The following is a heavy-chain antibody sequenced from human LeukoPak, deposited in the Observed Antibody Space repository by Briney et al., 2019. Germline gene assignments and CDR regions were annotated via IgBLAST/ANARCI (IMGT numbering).Heavy chain of an antibody. J-gene: IGHJ5*02. D-gene: IGHD6-13*01. CDR3: ARGVDFTCSSSLNRFDP. CDR2: IYHTGAT. Sequence: SETLSLTCTVSGGSIGGDYWTWIRQPPGKGLQYIGYIYHTGATNYNPSLKSRVTMSVDTSKNQFSLKLNSVTAADTAVYFCARGVDFTCSSSLNRFDPWGQGTLVTVSS. CDR1: GGSIGGDY. V-gene: IGHV4-59*08.